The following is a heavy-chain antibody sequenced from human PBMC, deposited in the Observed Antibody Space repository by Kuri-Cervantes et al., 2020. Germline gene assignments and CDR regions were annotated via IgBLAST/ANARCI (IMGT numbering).Heavy chain of an antibody. Sequence: GESLKISWAASGFTFRSYIMNWVRQAPGKGLEWVSSISSSSSYIYYADGVKGRFTISRDNAKKSLYLQMNSLIAEDTAAYYCERPHYPFDMSAIGPSDIQLYYYYYSMDVWGQGTMVTVSS. D-gene: IGHD2-2*02. J-gene: IGHJ6*02. CDR2: ISSSSSYI. CDR3: ERPHYPFDMSAIGPSDIQLYYYYYSMDV. CDR1: GFTFRSYI. V-gene: IGHV3-21*01.